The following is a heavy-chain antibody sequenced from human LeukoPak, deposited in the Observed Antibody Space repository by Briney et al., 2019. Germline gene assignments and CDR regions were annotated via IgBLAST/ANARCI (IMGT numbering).Heavy chain of an antibody. V-gene: IGHV3-23*01. CDR2: ISGSGGST. Sequence: PGGPLRVSCAPSGFTFSNYGMSGVRQAPGKGVEWVSGISGSGGSTYYADSVKGRFTISRDNSKNTLYLQMNSLRAEDTAVYYCARDLGAPWGQGTLVTVSS. CDR3: ARDLGAP. J-gene: IGHJ5*02. D-gene: IGHD4/OR15-4a*01. CDR1: GFTFSNYG.